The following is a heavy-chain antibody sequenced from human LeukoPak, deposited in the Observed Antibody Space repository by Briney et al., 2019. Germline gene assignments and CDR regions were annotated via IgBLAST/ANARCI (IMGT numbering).Heavy chain of an antibody. CDR1: GFTFSSYE. D-gene: IGHD3-22*01. J-gene: IGHJ4*02. CDR3: ARDLSYYYDTILDY. CDR2: ISSSGGTI. Sequence: AGGSLRLSCAASGFTFSSYEMNWVRQAPGKGLEWVSYISSSGGTIYYADSVKGRFTISRDNAKNSLYLQMNSLRAEDTAVYYCARDLSYYYDTILDYWGQGTLVTVSS. V-gene: IGHV3-48*03.